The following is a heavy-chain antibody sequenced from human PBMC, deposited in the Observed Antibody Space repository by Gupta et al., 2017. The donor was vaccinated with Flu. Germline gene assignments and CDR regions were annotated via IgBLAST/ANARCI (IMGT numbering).Heavy chain of an antibody. V-gene: IGHV3-20*01. J-gene: IGHJ6*03. CDR2: MNWNGGST. D-gene: IGHD6-6*01. CDR3: ARVEYSSASGDYYYYMDV. Sequence: VESGGGVVRPGGSLRLSCAASGFTFDDYGMSWVRQAPGKGLEWVSGMNWNGGSTGYADSVKGRGTISRDKAKNALDWQMNSLRAEETALYDCARVEYSSASGDYYYYMDVGGKGTTVTVSS. CDR1: GFTFDDYG.